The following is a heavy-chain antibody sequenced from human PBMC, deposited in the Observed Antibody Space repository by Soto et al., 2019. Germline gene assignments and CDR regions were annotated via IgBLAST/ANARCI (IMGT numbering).Heavy chain of an antibody. CDR2: ISYDGSNK. CDR1: GFTFSSYA. V-gene: IGHV3-30-3*01. CDR3: AREYYYGSGSYYYYYYYGMDV. D-gene: IGHD3-10*01. Sequence: AGGSLRLSCAASGFTFSSYAMHWVRQAPGKGLEWVAVISYDGSNKYYADSVKGRFTISRDNSKNTLYLQMNSLRAEDTAVYYCAREYYYGSGSYYYYYYYGMDVWGQGTTVTVSS. J-gene: IGHJ6*02.